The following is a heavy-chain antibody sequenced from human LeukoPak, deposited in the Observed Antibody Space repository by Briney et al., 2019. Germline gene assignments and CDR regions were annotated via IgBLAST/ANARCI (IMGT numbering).Heavy chain of an antibody. V-gene: IGHV3-53*05. Sequence: ASGFTXXSNYMSWVRQAPGKGLEWVSVIYSGGSTYYADSVKGRFTISRDNSKNTLYLQMNSLRAEDTAVYYCAKDLMRDRWFGESWGQGTLVTVSS. J-gene: IGHJ5*02. CDR1: GFTXXSNY. D-gene: IGHD3-10*01. CDR2: IYSGGST. CDR3: AKDLMRDRWFGES.